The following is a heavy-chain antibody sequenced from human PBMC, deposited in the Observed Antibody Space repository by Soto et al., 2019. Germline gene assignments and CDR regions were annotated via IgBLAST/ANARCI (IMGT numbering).Heavy chain of an antibody. CDR1: GGSISSGGYY. J-gene: IGHJ4*02. Sequence: QVQLQESGPGLVKPSQTLSLTCTVSGGSISSGGYYWSWIRQHPGKGLEWIGYIYYSGSTYHNPSLKSRVTISVDTSKNQFSLKLSSVTAADTAVYYCSRVAVVVTAKLFDYWGQGTLVTVSS. CDR2: IYYSGST. CDR3: SRVAVVVTAKLFDY. V-gene: IGHV4-31*03. D-gene: IGHD2-21*02.